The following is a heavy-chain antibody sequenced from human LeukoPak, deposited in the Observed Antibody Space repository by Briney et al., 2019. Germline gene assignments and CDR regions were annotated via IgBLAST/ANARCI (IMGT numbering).Heavy chain of an antibody. CDR1: GFTVSSNY. V-gene: IGHV3-66*01. CDR2: IYSGGDT. Sequence: GGSLRLSCAASGFTVSSNYMGWVRQAPGKGLEWVSVIYSGGDTNYADSVKGRFTISRDNSKNMIYLEMSSLKAEDTAVYYCAKERNLEIAVAGTIFDYWGQGTLVTVSS. CDR3: AKERNLEIAVAGTIFDY. J-gene: IGHJ4*02. D-gene: IGHD6-19*01.